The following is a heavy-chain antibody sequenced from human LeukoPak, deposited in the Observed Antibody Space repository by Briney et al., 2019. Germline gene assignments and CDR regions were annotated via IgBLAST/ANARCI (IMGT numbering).Heavy chain of an antibody. CDR2: IYHSGST. V-gene: IGHV4-30-2*01. J-gene: IGHJ4*02. CDR3: ARGPNWADFDY. CDR1: GGSISSGGYY. D-gene: IGHD1-1*01. Sequence: SETLSLTCTVSGGSISSGGYYWSWIRQPPGKGLEWIGYIYHSGSTYYNPSLKSRVTISVDTSKNQFSLKLSSVTAADTAVYYCARGPNWADFDYWGQGTLITVSS.